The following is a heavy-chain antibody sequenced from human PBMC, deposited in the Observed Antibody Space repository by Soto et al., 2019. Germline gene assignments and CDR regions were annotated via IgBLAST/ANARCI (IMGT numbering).Heavy chain of an antibody. J-gene: IGHJ6*03. CDR3: ARKYYDILTGYEDYYYYYYMDV. Sequence: GGSLRLSCAASGVTFSSYSMNWVRQAPGKGLEWVSYISSSSSTIYYADSVKGRFTISRDNAKNSLYLQMNSLRAEDTAVYYCARKYYDILTGYEDYYYYYYMDVWGKGTTVTVS. CDR2: ISSSSSTI. V-gene: IGHV3-48*01. D-gene: IGHD3-9*01. CDR1: GVTFSSYS.